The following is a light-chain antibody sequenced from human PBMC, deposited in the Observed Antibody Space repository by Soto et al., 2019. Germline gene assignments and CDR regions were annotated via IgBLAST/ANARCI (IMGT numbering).Light chain of an antibody. J-gene: IGKJ2*01. CDR2: DAS. V-gene: IGKV3-11*01. CDR3: QQRYNWPRT. Sequence: EIVLTQSPATLSLSTGERATLSCRASQSISTYLAWYQQKPGQAPRLLIYDASKRATGIPPRFSGSESGTDFTLTISSLDPEDFAVYYCQQRYNWPRTFGQGTKVDIK. CDR1: QSISTY.